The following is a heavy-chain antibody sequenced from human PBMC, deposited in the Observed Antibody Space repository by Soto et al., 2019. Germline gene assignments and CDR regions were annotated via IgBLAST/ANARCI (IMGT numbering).Heavy chain of an antibody. D-gene: IGHD2-2*01. CDR1: GYTFTSYG. V-gene: IGHV1-18*04. Sequence: GVSAKVSCKASGYTFTSYGIRWVRQAPGQGLEWMGWISAYNGNTNYAQKLQGRVTMTTDTSTSTAYMELRSLRSDDTAVYYCARDRVYCSSTSCFIYYYYYGMDVRGQGTTVTVSS. CDR3: ARDRVYCSSTSCFIYYYYYGMDV. CDR2: ISAYNGNT. J-gene: IGHJ6*02.